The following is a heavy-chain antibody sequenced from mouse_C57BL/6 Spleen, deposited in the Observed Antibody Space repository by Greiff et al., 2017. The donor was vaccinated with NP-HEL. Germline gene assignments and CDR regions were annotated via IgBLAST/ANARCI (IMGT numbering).Heavy chain of an antibody. V-gene: IGHV1-53*01. CDR1: GYTFTSYW. CDR3: ARCGGKDYYGSGVMDY. J-gene: IGHJ4*01. CDR2: INPSNGGT. Sequence: QVQLQQPGTELVKPGASVKLSCKASGYTFTSYWMHWVKQRPGQGLEWIGNINPSNGGTNYNEKFKSKATLTLDKSSSTAYMQLSSLTSEDSAFYYSARCGGKDYYGSGVMDYWGQGTSVTVSS. D-gene: IGHD1-1*01.